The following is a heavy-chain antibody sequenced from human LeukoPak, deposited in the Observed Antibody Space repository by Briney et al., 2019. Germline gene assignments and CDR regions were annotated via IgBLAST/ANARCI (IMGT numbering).Heavy chain of an antibody. V-gene: IGHV4-39*07. J-gene: IGHJ4*02. CDR3: AREYSSGWHDY. CDR2: IYYSGST. Sequence: SETLSLTCTVSGGSISSSSYYWGWIRQPPGKGLEWIGSIYYSGSTYYNPSLKSRVTISVDTSKNQFSLKLSSVTAADTAVYYCAREYSSGWHDYWGQGTLVTVSS. D-gene: IGHD6-19*01. CDR1: GGSISSSSYY.